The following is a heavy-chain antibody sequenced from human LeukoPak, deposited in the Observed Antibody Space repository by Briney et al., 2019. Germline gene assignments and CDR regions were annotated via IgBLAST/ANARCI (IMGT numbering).Heavy chain of an antibody. Sequence: PSETLSLTRTVSGGSISSGDYYWSWIRQPPGKGLEWIGYIYFSGSTYYNPSLESRVTISVDTSKNQFSLKVISVTAADTAVYYCARYIVVVTASRAFDIWGQGTMVTVSS. CDR1: GGSISSGDYY. D-gene: IGHD2-21*02. CDR3: ARYIVVVTASRAFDI. J-gene: IGHJ3*02. V-gene: IGHV4-30-4*01. CDR2: IYFSGST.